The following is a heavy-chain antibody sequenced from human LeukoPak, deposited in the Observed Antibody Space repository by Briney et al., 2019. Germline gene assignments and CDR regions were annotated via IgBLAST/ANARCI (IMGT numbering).Heavy chain of an antibody. CDR3: ARGNHCFDY. D-gene: IGHD1-14*01. CDR2: IISRSSTI. Sequence: GGSLRLSCAASGFTFSSYEMNCVRHAPRKGLEWVSYIISRSSTIYYAHSVKGRFTISRDNARNSLYLQMNSLRDEDTAVYYCARGNHCFDYWGQGTLVTVSS. V-gene: IGHV3-48*02. CDR1: GFTFSSYE. J-gene: IGHJ4*02.